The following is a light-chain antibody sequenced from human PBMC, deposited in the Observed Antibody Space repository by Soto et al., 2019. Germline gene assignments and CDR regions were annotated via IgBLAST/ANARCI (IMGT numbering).Light chain of an antibody. CDR1: QSAGSS. CDR3: QQRSNWPPEVT. CDR2: DAS. V-gene: IGKV3-11*01. Sequence: EIVLTQSPDTLSLSPWERATLSCRASQSAGSSLAWYQQKPGQAPRLLIYDASNRATGIPARFSGSGSGTDFTLTISSLEPEDFAVYYCQQRSNWPPEVTFGPGTKVDIK. J-gene: IGKJ3*01.